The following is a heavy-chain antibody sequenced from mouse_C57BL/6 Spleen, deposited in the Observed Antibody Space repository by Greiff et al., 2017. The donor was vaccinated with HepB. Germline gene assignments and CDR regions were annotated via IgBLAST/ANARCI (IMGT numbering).Heavy chain of an antibody. J-gene: IGHJ3*01. CDR2: IYPRDGST. CDR3: ASLLWLRRGWFAY. D-gene: IGHD2-2*01. CDR1: GYTFTDHT. V-gene: IGHV1-78*01. Sequence: VQLQQSDAELVKPGASVKISCKVSGYTFTDHTIHWMKQRPEQGLEWIGYIYPRDGSTKYNEKFKGKATLTADKSSSTAYMQLNSLTSEDSAVYFCASLLWLRRGWFAYWGQGTLVTVSA.